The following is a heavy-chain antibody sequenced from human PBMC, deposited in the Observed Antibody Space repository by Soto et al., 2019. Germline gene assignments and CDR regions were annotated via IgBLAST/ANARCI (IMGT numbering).Heavy chain of an antibody. CDR2: IYHSGNT. Sequence: QLQLQESGSGLVKPSQTLSLTCAVSGGSISSGGYSWSWIRQPPGKGLEWIGYIYHSGNTYYNPSLNSRVAIAVDRSQNPFSLKLSSVTAADTALYSCARVPDRCGPGTLVTVSS. CDR1: GGSISSGGYS. CDR3: ARVPDR. J-gene: IGHJ5*02. V-gene: IGHV4-30-2*01.